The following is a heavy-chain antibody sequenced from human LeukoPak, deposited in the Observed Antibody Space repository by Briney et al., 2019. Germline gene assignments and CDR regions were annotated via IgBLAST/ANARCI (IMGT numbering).Heavy chain of an antibody. J-gene: IGHJ4*02. CDR2: ISYDGSNK. Sequence: QSGGSLRLSCAASGFTFSSYAMHWVRQAPGKGLEGVAVISYDGSNKYYADSVKGRFTISRDNSKNTLYLQMNSLRAEDTAVYYCARELDCSGGSCSFFDYWGQGTLVTVSS. D-gene: IGHD2-15*01. CDR3: ARELDCSGGSCSFFDY. CDR1: GFTFSSYA. V-gene: IGHV3-30*04.